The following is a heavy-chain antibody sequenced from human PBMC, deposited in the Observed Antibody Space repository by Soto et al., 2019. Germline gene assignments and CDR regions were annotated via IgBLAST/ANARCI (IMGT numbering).Heavy chain of an antibody. Sequence: ASVKVSCKASGYSFTSLDINWVRQTAGQGLEWMGWMEPSTGRTGYAQKFQGRVTMTRDTSINTAYMELTTLTSDDTAFYYCARGVSAGVDYWGQGTLVTVPQ. CDR3: ARGVSAGVDY. D-gene: IGHD1-26*01. J-gene: IGHJ4*02. CDR1: GYSFTSLD. V-gene: IGHV1-8*01. CDR2: MEPSTGRT.